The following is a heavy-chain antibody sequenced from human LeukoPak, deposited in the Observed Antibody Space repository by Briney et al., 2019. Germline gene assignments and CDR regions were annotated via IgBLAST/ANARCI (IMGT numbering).Heavy chain of an antibody. CDR2: IDSDGSTT. CDR1: GFTFGSYW. Sequence: GGSLRLSCAASGFTFGSYWMHWVRQAPGKGLVWVSRIDSDGSTTRYADSVEGRFTISRDNSKNTLYLQVNSLRAEDTAVYYCARDAVYSSSWQYYWGQGTLVTVSS. J-gene: IGHJ4*02. D-gene: IGHD6-13*01. V-gene: IGHV3-74*01. CDR3: ARDAVYSSSWQYY.